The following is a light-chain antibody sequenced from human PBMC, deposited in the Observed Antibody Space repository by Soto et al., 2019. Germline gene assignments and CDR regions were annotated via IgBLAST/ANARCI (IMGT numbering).Light chain of an antibody. CDR3: HASYSSLWR. Sequence: SSLSAXVGDXVTIXXLASQRISSYLKWYQEKPGKAPKLLIYAASIFQSRVPSRFSDNGYDTDLTLTASTLQPKNFATYYFHASYSSLWRFGQGN. J-gene: IGKJ1*01. CDR2: AAS. V-gene: IGKV1-39*01. CDR1: QRISSY.